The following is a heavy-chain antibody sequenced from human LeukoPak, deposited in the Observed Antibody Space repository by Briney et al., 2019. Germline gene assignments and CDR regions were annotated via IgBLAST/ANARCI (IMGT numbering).Heavy chain of an antibody. CDR2: ISYDGSNK. V-gene: IGHV3-30*18. CDR1: GFTFSSYG. CDR3: AKDMPEGQQGGPDY. D-gene: IGHD1-14*01. J-gene: IGHJ4*02. Sequence: GGSLRLSCAASGFTFSSYGMHWVSQAPGKGLEWVAVISYDGSNKYYADSVKGRFTISRDNSKNTLYLQMNSLRAEDTAVYYCAKDMPEGQQGGPDYWGQGTLVTVSS.